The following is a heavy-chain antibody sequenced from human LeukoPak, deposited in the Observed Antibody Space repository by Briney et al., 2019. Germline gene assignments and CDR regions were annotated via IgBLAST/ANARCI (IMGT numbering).Heavy chain of an antibody. CDR3: AGGQSHYYGMDV. CDR2: LYSGGST. Sequence: PGGSLRLSCAASGFTVSSNYMSWVRQAPGKGLEWVSVLYSGGSTNYADPVQGRFTISRDNAKNSLYLQLNSLRAEDTALYYCAGGQSHYYGMDVWGQGTTVTVSS. CDR1: GFTVSSNY. D-gene: IGHD4-11*01. J-gene: IGHJ6*02. V-gene: IGHV3-53*01.